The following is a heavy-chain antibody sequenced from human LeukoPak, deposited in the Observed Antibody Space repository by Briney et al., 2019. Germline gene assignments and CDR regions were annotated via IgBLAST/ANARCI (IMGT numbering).Heavy chain of an antibody. CDR3: ARGEALGYCSGGSCYGGYNWFDP. CDR2: INPNSGGT. CDR1: GYTFTGYY. Sequence: ASVKVSCKASGYTFTGYYMHWVRQAPGQGLEWMGWINPNSGGTNYAQKFQGRVTMTRDTSISTAYMELSRLRSDDTAVYYCARGEALGYCSGGSCYGGYNWFDPWGQGTLVTVSS. D-gene: IGHD2-15*01. V-gene: IGHV1-2*02. J-gene: IGHJ5*02.